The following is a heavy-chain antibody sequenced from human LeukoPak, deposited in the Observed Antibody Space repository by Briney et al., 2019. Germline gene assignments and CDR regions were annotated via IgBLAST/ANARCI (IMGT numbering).Heavy chain of an antibody. V-gene: IGHV3-7*01. D-gene: IGHD3-22*01. CDR3: ARDQKYYYDSSPIDY. J-gene: IGHJ4*02. CDR1: GFTFSSYW. Sequence: PGGSLRLSCAASGFTFSSYWMSWVRQAPGKGLEWVANIKQDGREKYYVDSVKGRFTISRDNAKNSLYLQMNSLRAEDTAVYYCARDQKYYYDSSPIDYWGQGTLVTVSS. CDR2: IKQDGREK.